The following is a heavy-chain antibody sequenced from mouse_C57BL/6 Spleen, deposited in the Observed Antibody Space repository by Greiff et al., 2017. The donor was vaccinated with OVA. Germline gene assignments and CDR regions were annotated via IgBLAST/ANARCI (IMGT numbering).Heavy chain of an antibody. V-gene: IGHV5-4*03. CDR3: ARGGELGEGFAY. CDR1: GFTFSSYA. Sequence: EVKLVESGGGLVKPGGSLKLSCAASGFTFSSYAMSWVRQTPEKRLEWVATISDGGSYTYYPDNVKGRFTISRDNAKNNLYLQMSHLKSEDTAMYYCARGGELGEGFAYWGQGTLVTVSA. J-gene: IGHJ3*01. D-gene: IGHD4-1*01. CDR2: ISDGGSYT.